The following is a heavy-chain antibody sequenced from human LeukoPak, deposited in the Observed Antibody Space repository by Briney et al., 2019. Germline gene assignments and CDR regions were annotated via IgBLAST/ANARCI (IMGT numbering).Heavy chain of an antibody. J-gene: IGHJ4*02. CDR1: GFIFSNYG. V-gene: IGHV3-23*01. CDR3: AKDRDGGSTTTAKGLDY. Sequence: GGSLRLSCAASGFIFSNYGMSWVRLAPGKGLEWISGISTSGGRSYYADSVRGRFTISRDNSKDTLYLQMNSLRVEDTAIYYCAKDRDGGSTTTAKGLDYWAQGTLVTVSS. CDR2: ISTSGGRS. D-gene: IGHD2/OR15-2a*01.